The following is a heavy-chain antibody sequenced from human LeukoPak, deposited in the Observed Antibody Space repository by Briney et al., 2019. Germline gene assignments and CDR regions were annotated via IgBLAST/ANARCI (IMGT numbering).Heavy chain of an antibody. J-gene: IGHJ4*02. V-gene: IGHV4-59*08. CDR2: FYDSGST. CDR1: GGSTSSHY. CDR3: ARRRAGRIDY. Sequence: PSETLSLTCIVSGGSTSSHYWSWIRQPPGKGLEWVGYFYDSGSTNYNPSLESRATISGDTSKNQFSLKLTSVTAADTAVYYCARRRAGRIDYWGQGTLVTVSS.